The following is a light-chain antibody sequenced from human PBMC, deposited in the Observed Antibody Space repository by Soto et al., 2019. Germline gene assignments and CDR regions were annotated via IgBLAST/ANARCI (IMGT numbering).Light chain of an antibody. CDR3: QQYNNWV. V-gene: IGKV4-1*01. CDR1: QSVLHRSKRKNY. J-gene: IGKJ3*01. CDR2: WAS. Sequence: DIVMTQSPDSLAVSLGERTTINCRSIQSVLHRSKRKNYLAWYQQKPGQPPKALIYWASTRESGVPDRFSGSGSGTEFTLTISSLQSEDFAVYYCQQYNNWVFGPGTKVDIK.